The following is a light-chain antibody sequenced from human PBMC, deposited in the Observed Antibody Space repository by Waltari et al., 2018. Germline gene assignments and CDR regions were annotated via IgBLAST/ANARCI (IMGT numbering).Light chain of an antibody. CDR2: DAS. J-gene: IGKJ4*01. CDR1: QDIKKY. Sequence: DIQMTHSPSSLSQSLETRDTTTCQASQDIKKYLSWYQQKPGKAPNLLIYDASKLQTGVPSRFSGSGSGTDFTLTISRLQPEDIATYYCQKYDNLPLTYGGGTKVEIK. CDR3: QKYDNLPLT. V-gene: IGKV1-33*01.